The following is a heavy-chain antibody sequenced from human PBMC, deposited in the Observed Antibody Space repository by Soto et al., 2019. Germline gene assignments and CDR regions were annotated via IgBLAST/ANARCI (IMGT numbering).Heavy chain of an antibody. J-gene: IGHJ4*02. Sequence: PSETLSLTCAVYGGSISSNKWWSWVRQPPGKGLEWIGEIYHSGSTNYNPSLKSRVTISLDKSKNQFSLKLTSVTAADSAVYYCVRQSTGYSVEVDYWGQGTLVTVSS. CDR3: VRQSTGYSVEVDY. V-gene: IGHV4-4*02. CDR1: GGSISSNKW. D-gene: IGHD6-13*01. CDR2: IYHSGST.